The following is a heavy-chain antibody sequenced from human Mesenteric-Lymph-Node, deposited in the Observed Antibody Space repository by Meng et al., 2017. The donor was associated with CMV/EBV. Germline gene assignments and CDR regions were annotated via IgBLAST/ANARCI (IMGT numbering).Heavy chain of an antibody. J-gene: IGHJ4*02. CDR3: ARRGAVGGSFDF. D-gene: IGHD6-25*01. V-gene: IGHV1-2*02. CDR1: GYTFSSYY. CDR2: INVNSGGT. Sequence: VSVKVSCKASGYTFSSYYLHWVRQAPGQGLEWMGWINVNSGGTTYAQKFQGSVTMTRDTSMTTAYMELTRLKSDDTAIYYCARRGAVGGSFDFWGQGTLVTVSS.